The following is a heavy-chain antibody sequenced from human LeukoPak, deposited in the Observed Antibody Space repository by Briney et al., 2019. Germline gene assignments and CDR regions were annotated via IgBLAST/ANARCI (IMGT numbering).Heavy chain of an antibody. CDR1: GFTFSSYG. J-gene: IGHJ6*02. Sequence: PGGSLRLSCAASGFTFSSYGMHWVRQAPGKGLEWVAVIWYDGSNKYYADSVKGRFTISRDNSKNTLYLQMNSLRAEDTAVYYCARDHLRYYGMDVWGQGTTVTVSS. CDR3: ARDHLRYYGMDV. V-gene: IGHV3-33*01. CDR2: IWYDGSNK.